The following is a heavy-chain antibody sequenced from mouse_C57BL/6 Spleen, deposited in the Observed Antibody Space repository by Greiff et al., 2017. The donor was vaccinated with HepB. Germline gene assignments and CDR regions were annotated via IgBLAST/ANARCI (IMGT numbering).Heavy chain of an antibody. CDR3: VRHAPLYGSFDY. Sequence: EVMLVESGGGLVQPKGSLKLSCAASGFSFNTYAMNWVRQAPGKGLEWVARIRSKSNNYATYYADSVKDRFTISRDDSESMLYLQMNNLKTEDTAMYYCVRHAPLYGSFDYWGQGTTLTVSS. V-gene: IGHV10-1*01. J-gene: IGHJ2*01. CDR2: IRSKSNNYAT. D-gene: IGHD1-1*01. CDR1: GFSFNTYA.